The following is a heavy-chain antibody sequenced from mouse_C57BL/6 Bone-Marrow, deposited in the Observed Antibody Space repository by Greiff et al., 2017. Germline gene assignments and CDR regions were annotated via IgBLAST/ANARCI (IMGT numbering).Heavy chain of an antibody. D-gene: IGHD4-1*01. CDR3: ARDGNWFAY. Sequence: EVKVVESGGGLVKPGGSLKLSCAASGFTFSSYAMSWVRQTPEKRLEWVATISDGGSYTYYPDNVKGRFTISRDNAKNNQYLQMSHLKAEDTAMYYCARDGNWFAYWGQGTLVTVSA. CDR2: ISDGGSYT. V-gene: IGHV5-4*01. CDR1: GFTFSSYA. J-gene: IGHJ3*01.